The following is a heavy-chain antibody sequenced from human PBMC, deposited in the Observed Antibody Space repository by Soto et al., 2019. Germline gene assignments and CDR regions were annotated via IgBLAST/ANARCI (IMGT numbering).Heavy chain of an antibody. CDR2: IYYSGST. CDR1: GGSISSYY. J-gene: IGHJ6*03. Sequence: SETLSLTCTVSGGSISSYYWSWIRQPPGKGLERIGYIYYSGSTNYNPSLKSRVTISVDTSKNQFSLKLSSVTAADTAVYYCARHPDYDFWSGAYYYYYMDVWGKGTTVTVSS. CDR3: ARHPDYDFWSGAYYYYYMDV. D-gene: IGHD3-3*01. V-gene: IGHV4-59*08.